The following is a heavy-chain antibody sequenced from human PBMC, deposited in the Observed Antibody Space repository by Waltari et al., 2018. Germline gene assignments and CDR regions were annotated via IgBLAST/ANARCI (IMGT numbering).Heavy chain of an antibody. J-gene: IGHJ4*02. CDR2: ISYDGSNK. CDR3: ARDRDDYSNYGDY. CDR1: GFTFSSYA. Sequence: QVQLVESGGGVVQPGRSLRLSCAASGFTFSSYAMPWVRQAPGKGLEWVAVISYDGSNKYYADSVKGRFTISRDNSKNTLYLQMNSLRAEDTAVYYCARDRDDYSNYGDYWGQGTLVTVSS. D-gene: IGHD4-4*01. V-gene: IGHV3-30*01.